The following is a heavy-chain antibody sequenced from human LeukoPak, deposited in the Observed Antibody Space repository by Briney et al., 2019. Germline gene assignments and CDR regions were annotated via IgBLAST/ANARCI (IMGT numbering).Heavy chain of an antibody. J-gene: IGHJ3*02. Sequence: GASVTVSCKVSGYTLTELSMHWVRQAPGKGLEWMGGFDPEEGERIYAQKFQGRVTMTEDTSTDTAYMELSSLRSEDTAVYYCATWKGLHAGGAFDIWGQGIMVTVSS. CDR2: FDPEEGER. CDR3: ATWKGLHAGGAFDI. D-gene: IGHD5/OR15-5a*01. CDR1: GYTLTELS. V-gene: IGHV1-24*01.